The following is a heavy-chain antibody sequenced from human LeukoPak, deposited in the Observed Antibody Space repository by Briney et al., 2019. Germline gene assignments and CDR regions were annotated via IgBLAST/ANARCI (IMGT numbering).Heavy chain of an antibody. J-gene: IGHJ4*02. CDR2: INNDGSST. V-gene: IGHV3-74*01. CDR3: VRERNNFWSGHHSIFDS. D-gene: IGHD3-3*01. CDR1: GFIFSDHW. Sequence: GGSLRLSRAASGFIFSDHWMHWVRQAPGKGLVWLSRINNDGSSTIYADSVKGRFTFSRDNAENTLFLEMSSLRVEDTAVYYCVRERNNFWSGHHSIFDSWGQGTLVTVSS.